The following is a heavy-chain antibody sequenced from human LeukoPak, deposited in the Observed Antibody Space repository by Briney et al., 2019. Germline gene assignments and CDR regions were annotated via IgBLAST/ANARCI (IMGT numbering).Heavy chain of an antibody. D-gene: IGHD4-17*01. CDR2: INHSGST. CDR3: AQTVTTYYFDY. V-gene: IGHV4-30-4*01. CDR1: GGSIRNGDFY. Sequence: SQTLSLTCTVSGGSIRNGDFYWSWIRQPPGKGLEWIGEINHSGSTNYNPSLKSRVTISVDTSKNQFSLKLSSVTAADTAVYYCAQTVTTYYFDYWGQGTLVTVSS. J-gene: IGHJ4*02.